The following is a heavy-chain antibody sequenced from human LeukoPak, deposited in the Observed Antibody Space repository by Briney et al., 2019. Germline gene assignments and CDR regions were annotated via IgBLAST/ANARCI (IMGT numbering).Heavy chain of an antibody. J-gene: IGHJ4*02. CDR1: GFTVSTNY. Sequence: PGGSLRLSCAASGFTVSTNYMTWVRQAPGKGLEGGSLIYSDGNTYYTDSVKGRFTISRDNSKNTLYLQMNSLRAEDTAMYYCAKCYGDYIRYFDYWGQGTLVTVSS. CDR3: AKCYGDYIRYFDY. CDR2: IYSDGNT. V-gene: IGHV3-53*01. D-gene: IGHD4-17*01.